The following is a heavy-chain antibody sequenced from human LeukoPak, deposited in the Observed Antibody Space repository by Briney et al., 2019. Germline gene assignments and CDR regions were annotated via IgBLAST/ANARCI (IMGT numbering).Heavy chain of an antibody. J-gene: IGHJ4*02. CDR2: ISYDGSNK. CDR3: ARDGHTPYDILTGYLSL. CDR1: GFTFSSYA. Sequence: GSLRLSCAASGFTFSSYAMHWVRQAPGKGLEWVAVISYDGSNKYYADSVKGRFTISRDNSKNTLYLQMNSLRAEDTAVYYCARDGHTPYDILTGYLSLWGQGTLVTVSS. D-gene: IGHD3-9*01. V-gene: IGHV3-30*04.